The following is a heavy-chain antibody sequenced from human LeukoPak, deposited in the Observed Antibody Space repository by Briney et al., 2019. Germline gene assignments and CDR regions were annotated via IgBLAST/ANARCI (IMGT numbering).Heavy chain of an antibody. V-gene: IGHV1-18*01. CDR1: DYTFTIYG. D-gene: IGHD1-26*01. CDR3: ARGPSRSGSYTGYFDY. J-gene: IGHJ4*02. Sequence: ASVTLSYTSSDYTFTIYGISWVRQAPGQGRKWMGWFSAYNGNTNYAQKLQGRVTMTTDTSTSTAYMELRSLRSDDTAVYYCARGPSRSGSYTGYFDYWGQGTLVTVSS. CDR2: FSAYNGNT.